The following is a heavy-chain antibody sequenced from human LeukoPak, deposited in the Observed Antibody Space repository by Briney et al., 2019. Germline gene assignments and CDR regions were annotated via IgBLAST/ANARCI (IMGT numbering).Heavy chain of an antibody. J-gene: IGHJ4*02. D-gene: IGHD3-10*01. V-gene: IGHV1-2*02. CDR3: APSGSSYYYFDY. CDR1: RYTFTGYY. CDR2: INPNSGGT. Sequence: ASVKVSCKASRYTFTGYYMHWVRQAPGQGLEWMGWINPNSGGTNYAQKFQGRVTMTRDTSISTAYMELSRLRSDDTAVYYCAPSGSSYYYFDYWGQGTLVTVSS.